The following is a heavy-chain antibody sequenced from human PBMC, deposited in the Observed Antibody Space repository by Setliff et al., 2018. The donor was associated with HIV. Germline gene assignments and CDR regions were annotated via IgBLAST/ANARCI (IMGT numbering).Heavy chain of an antibody. CDR3: ASPYFVVY. D-gene: IGHD2-21*01. J-gene: IGHJ4*02. CDR2: IKQDGREK. CDR1: GFTFSSYW. V-gene: IGHV3-7*01. Sequence: GGSLRLSCAASGFTFSSYWMNWVRQAPGKGLEWVANIKQDGREKYYVDSVKGRFTISRDNAKNSLYLQMNSLGAEDTAVYYCASPYFVVYWGQGTLVTVSS.